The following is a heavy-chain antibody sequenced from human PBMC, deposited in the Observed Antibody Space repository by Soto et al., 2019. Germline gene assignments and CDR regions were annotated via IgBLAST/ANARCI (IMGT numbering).Heavy chain of an antibody. CDR1: GYTFTSYD. D-gene: IGHD6-13*01. J-gene: IGHJ3*02. CDR3: ARGIAAAGTNDAFDI. V-gene: IGHV1-8*01. Sequence: ASVKVSCKASGYTFTSYDINWVRQATGQGLEWMGWMNPNSGNTGDAQKFQGRVTMTRNTSISTAYMELSSLRSEDTAVYYCARGIAAAGTNDAFDIWGQGTMVTVSS. CDR2: MNPNSGNT.